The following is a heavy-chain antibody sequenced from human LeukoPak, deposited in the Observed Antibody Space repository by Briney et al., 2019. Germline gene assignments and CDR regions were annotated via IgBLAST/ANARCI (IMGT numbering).Heavy chain of an antibody. CDR3: ARGPYGSALTGTAIDY. V-gene: IGHV1-69*06. CDR1: GGTFSSYA. Sequence: ASVKVSCKASGGTFSSYATSWVRQAPGQGLEWMGGIIPIFGTANYAQKFQGRVTITADKSTSTAYMELSSLRSEDTAVYYCARGPYGSALTGTAIDYWGQGTLVTVSS. D-gene: IGHD3-10*01. CDR2: IIPIFGTA. J-gene: IGHJ4*02.